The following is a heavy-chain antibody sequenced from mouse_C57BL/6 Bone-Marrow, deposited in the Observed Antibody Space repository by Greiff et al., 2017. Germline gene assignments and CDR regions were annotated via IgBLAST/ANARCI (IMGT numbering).Heavy chain of an antibody. CDR1: GFTFSDYY. V-gene: IGHV5-12*01. J-gene: IGHJ2*01. Sequence: EVQLQQSGGGLVQPGGSLKLSCAASGFTFSDYYMYWVRQTPEKRLEWVAYISNGGGSTYYPDTVKGRFTISRDNAKNTLYLQMSRLKSEDTAMYYCARHSGLDYWGQGTTLTVSS. CDR3: ARHSGLDY. D-gene: IGHD3-1*01. CDR2: ISNGGGST.